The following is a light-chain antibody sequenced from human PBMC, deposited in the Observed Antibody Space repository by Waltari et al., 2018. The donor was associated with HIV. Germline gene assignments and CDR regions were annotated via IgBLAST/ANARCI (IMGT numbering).Light chain of an antibody. CDR2: LGS. J-gene: IGLJ2*01. CDR1: NIGSKP. V-gene: IGLV3-21*04. Sequence: SYVLTQPPSVSVAPGVTAKITCAGDNIGSKPVHWYQQRPGQAPMLVIFLGSDRPSGIPERFSGSKSVNTATLTITRVEAGDEADYHCQIWDSASDHVIFGGGTKLTVL. CDR3: QIWDSASDHVI.